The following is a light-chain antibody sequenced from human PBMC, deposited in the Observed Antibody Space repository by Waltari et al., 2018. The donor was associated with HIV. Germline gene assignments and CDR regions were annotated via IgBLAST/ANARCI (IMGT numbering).Light chain of an antibody. Sequence: NSMLTPPPSVSGSAGKTVTISCTRDSGSIGSNYVYWFQQRPGSSPRTLIFEDNQRPSGVSDRFSASIDSSSNSASLTISGLKTEDEGHYYCQSYDTKTHWVFGGGSKLTVL. CDR1: SGSIGSNY. CDR3: QSYDTKTHWV. J-gene: IGLJ3*02. CDR2: EDN. V-gene: IGLV6-57*01.